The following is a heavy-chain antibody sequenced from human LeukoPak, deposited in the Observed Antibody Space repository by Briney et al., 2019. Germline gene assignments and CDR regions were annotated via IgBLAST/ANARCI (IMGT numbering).Heavy chain of an antibody. CDR2: ISSSSSYT. CDR1: GFTFSDYY. D-gene: IGHD1-26*01. Sequence: PGGSLRLSCAASGFTFSDYYMSWIRQAPGKGLEWVSYISSSSSYTNYADSVKGRFTISRDNAKNSLYLQMNSLRAEDTAVYYCAKDVMNSGSWGDYWGQGTLVTVSS. CDR3: AKDVMNSGSWGDY. V-gene: IGHV3-11*06. J-gene: IGHJ4*02.